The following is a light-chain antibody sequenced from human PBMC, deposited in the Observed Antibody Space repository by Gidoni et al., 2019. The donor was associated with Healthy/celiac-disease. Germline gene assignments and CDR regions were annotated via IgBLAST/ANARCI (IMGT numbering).Light chain of an antibody. CDR3: QAWDSIMAV. J-gene: IGLJ2*01. Sequence: SYELTPPAAESESPGQTASIPCAGAKWGDNNACWYQQKPGQSPVLVIYQDSKRPSGIPERFAGSNSGNTATLTISGTQAMDEADYSCQAWDSIMAVFGGGTKLTVL. CDR2: QDS. CDR1: KWGDNN. V-gene: IGLV3-1*01.